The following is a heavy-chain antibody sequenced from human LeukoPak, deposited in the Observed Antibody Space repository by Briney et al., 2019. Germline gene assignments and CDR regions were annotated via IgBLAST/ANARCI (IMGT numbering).Heavy chain of an antibody. CDR3: ARMARAEYCSSTSCYVDY. CDR2: ISYDGSNK. V-gene: IGHV3-30*04. CDR1: GFTFSSYA. Sequence: GRSLRLSCAASGFTFSSYAMHWVRQAPGKGLEWVAVISYDGSNKYYADSVEGRFTISRDNSKNTLYLQMNSLRAEDTAVYYCARMARAEYCSSTSCYVDYWGQGTLVTVSS. J-gene: IGHJ4*02. D-gene: IGHD2-2*01.